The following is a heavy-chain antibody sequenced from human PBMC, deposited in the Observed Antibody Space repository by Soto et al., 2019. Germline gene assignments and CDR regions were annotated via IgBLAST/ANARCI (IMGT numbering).Heavy chain of an antibody. J-gene: IGHJ5*02. CDR3: ARDGGYWSGGSGCSGVPWFAP. Sequence: DVQLVESGGGLVQPGGSLRLSCAASGFIVSSVPLVWVRQAPGKGLEWVSVTYSGGTTYHAASVKGRFTISRDNSPTPLYLQMTSLRGDETAVYYCARDGGYWSGGSGCSGVPWFAPWGQGTRFTASS. V-gene: IGHV3-66*01. CDR1: GFIVSSVP. CDR2: TYSGGTT. D-gene: IGHD2-15*01.